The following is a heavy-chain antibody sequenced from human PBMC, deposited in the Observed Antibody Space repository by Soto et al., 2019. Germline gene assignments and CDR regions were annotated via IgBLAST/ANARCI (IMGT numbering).Heavy chain of an antibody. V-gene: IGHV1-8*01. CDR3: ARGRIVVDPASCYYYGMDV. Sequence: GXSXKVCFKAAGYTXSSYDIDWVRQATGQGLEWIGWMNPNSGNTGYAQKLQGRVTMTSNTSISTAYMELSSLRSEETAVYYCARGRIVVDPASCYYYGMDVWGQGNTVTV. J-gene: IGHJ6*02. CDR1: GYTXSSYD. CDR2: MNPNSGNT. D-gene: IGHD2-2*01.